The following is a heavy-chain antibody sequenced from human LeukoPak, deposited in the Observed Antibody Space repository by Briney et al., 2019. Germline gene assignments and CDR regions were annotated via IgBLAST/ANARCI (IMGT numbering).Heavy chain of an antibody. J-gene: IGHJ4*02. D-gene: IGHD4-17*01. V-gene: IGHV3-30*18. Sequence: PGGSLRLSCAASGFSFICYGMHWVRQAPGKGLEWVGVISDDGRSKDYADSMKGRFTISRDNSKDTLYLQMNSLRDGDTAVYYCAKRPSDYGDYVSYFDYWGQGTLVTVSS. CDR2: ISDDGRSK. CDR3: AKRPSDYGDYVSYFDY. CDR1: GFSFICYG.